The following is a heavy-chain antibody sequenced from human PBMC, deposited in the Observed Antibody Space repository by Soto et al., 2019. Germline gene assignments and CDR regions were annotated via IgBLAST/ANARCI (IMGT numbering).Heavy chain of an antibody. Sequence: QVQLVQSGAEVKKPGSSVKVSCKASGGTFSSYAISWVRHAPGQGLEWMGGIIPISGTAHYAQKFQGRVTITADESTSTAYMELSRLRSEDTAVYYCARSKRYRYYYYGMDVWGHGATVTVSS. CDR2: IIPISGTA. J-gene: IGHJ6*02. V-gene: IGHV1-69*01. D-gene: IGHD3-16*02. CDR1: GGTFSSYA. CDR3: ARSKRYRYYYYGMDV.